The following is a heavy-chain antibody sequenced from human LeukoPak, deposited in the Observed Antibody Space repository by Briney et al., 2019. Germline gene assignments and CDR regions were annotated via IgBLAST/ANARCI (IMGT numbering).Heavy chain of an antibody. Sequence: GESLKISCKGSGYSFTSYWIGWVRQMPGKGLEWMGIIYPGDSDTRYSPSFQGQVTISADKSTSTAHLQWSSLKASDTAMYYCARLTTTADYNWFDPWGQGTLVTVSS. J-gene: IGHJ5*02. V-gene: IGHV5-51*01. CDR1: GYSFTSYW. CDR2: IYPGDSDT. D-gene: IGHD4-11*01. CDR3: ARLTTTADYNWFDP.